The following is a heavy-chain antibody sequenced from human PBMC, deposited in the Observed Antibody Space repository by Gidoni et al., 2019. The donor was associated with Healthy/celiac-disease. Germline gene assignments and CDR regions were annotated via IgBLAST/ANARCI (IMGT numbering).Heavy chain of an antibody. CDR1: GGSFSGYS. D-gene: IGHD3-16*02. Sequence: QVQLQQWGAGLLKPSETLSLTCAVYGGSFSGYSWSWIRQPPGKGLEWIGEINHSGSTNYNPSLKSRVTISVDTSKNQFSLKLSSVTAADTAVYYCARVNARPPYDYVWGSYRHFDYWGQGTLVTVSS. CDR3: ARVNARPPYDYVWGSYRHFDY. V-gene: IGHV4-34*01. CDR2: INHSGST. J-gene: IGHJ4*02.